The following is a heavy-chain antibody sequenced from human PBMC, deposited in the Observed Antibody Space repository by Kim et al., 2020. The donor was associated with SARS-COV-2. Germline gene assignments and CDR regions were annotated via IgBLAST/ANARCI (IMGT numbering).Heavy chain of an antibody. CDR3: ARDRVDSDDGSDDALDI. Sequence: ASVKVSCKASGYTFTDYYVNWVRQAPGQGLEWMGIINPSGGITTYAQKFQGRVTMTRDTSTNTVFMELSSLRSDDTAVYFCARDRVDSDDGSDDALDIWGQGTLFTVSS. V-gene: IGHV1-46*01. D-gene: IGHD3-22*01. CDR1: GYTFTDYY. CDR2: INPSGGIT. J-gene: IGHJ3*02.